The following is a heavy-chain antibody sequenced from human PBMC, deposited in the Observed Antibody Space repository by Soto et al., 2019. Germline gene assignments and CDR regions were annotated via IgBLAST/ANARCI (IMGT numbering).Heavy chain of an antibody. J-gene: IGHJ3*02. CDR2: IIPILGIA. CDR3: ARRTSEYSGYDRANDGFDI. V-gene: IGHV1-69*02. Sequence: QVQLVQSGAEVKKPGSSVKVSCKASGGTFSSYTISWVRQAPGQGLEWMGRIIPILGIANYAQKFQGRVTITADKSTSTAYMELSRVRAEDTAVYYCARRTSEYSGYDRANDGFDIWGQGTMVTVSS. D-gene: IGHD5-12*01. CDR1: GGTFSSYT.